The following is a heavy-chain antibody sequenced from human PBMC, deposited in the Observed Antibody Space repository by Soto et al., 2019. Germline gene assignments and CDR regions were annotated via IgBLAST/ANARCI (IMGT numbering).Heavy chain of an antibody. Sequence: GGSLRLSCAASGFTFSSYGMHWVRQAPGKGLEWVAVISYDGSNKYYADSVKGRFTISRDNSKNTLYLQMNSLRAEDTAMYYCAKQRLKSYYYYGMDVWGQGTTVTVSS. CDR3: AKQRLKSYYYYGMDV. V-gene: IGHV3-30*18. CDR2: ISYDGSNK. CDR1: GFTFSSYG. D-gene: IGHD3-16*01. J-gene: IGHJ6*02.